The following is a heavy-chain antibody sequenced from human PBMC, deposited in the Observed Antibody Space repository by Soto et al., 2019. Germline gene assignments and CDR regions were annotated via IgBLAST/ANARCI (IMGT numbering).Heavy chain of an antibody. CDR2: IIPIFGTA. D-gene: IGHD6-13*01. Sequence: ASVKVSCKASGGTFSSYAISWVRQAPGQGLEWMGGIIPIFGTANYAQKFQGRVTITADESTSTAYMELSSLRSEDTAVYYCAIGDRIAAAHSSRFDPWGQGTLVTVSS. CDR1: GGTFSSYA. J-gene: IGHJ5*02. CDR3: AIGDRIAAAHSSRFDP. V-gene: IGHV1-69*13.